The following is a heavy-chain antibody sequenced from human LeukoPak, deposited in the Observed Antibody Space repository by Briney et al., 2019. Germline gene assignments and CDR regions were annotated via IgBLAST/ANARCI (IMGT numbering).Heavy chain of an antibody. D-gene: IGHD3-3*01. Sequence: SETLSLTCTVSGGSISSHYWSWIRQPPGKGLEWIGYIYYSGSTNYNPSLKSRVTISVDTSKNQFSLKLSSVTAADTAVYYCARGHYDFWSGYFDYWGQGTLVTVSS. CDR2: IYYSGST. J-gene: IGHJ4*02. CDR3: ARGHYDFWSGYFDY. CDR1: GGSISSHY. V-gene: IGHV4-59*11.